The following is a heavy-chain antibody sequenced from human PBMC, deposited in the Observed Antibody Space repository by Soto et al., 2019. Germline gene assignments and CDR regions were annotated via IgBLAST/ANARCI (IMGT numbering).Heavy chain of an antibody. CDR3: ARAYTGYDWGSFDY. J-gene: IGHJ4*02. V-gene: IGHV2-5*02. CDR1: EFSLTINGLG. D-gene: IGHD5-12*01. Sequence: QITLKESGPTLVKPTQNLTLTCTFSEFSLTINGLGVGWIRQPPDKALEWLALIYRDDDKRYSPSLMSRLTITKDTSKNQVVLTMTNMDPMDTGTYYGARAYTGYDWGSFDYWGQGTLVTVSS. CDR2: IYRDDDK.